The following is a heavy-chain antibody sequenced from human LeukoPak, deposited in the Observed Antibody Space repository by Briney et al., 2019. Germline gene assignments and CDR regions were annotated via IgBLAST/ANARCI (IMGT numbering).Heavy chain of an antibody. D-gene: IGHD5-18*01. V-gene: IGHV4-39*01. CDR2: IHYSGST. J-gene: IGHJ5*02. CDR3: ARHTRSGYSYGYEA. Sequence: SETLSLTCTVSGGPISSSGYYWGWIRQPPGKGLEWIGGIHYSGSTYYNPSLKSRVTIYVDTSKNQFSLKVTSVTAADTALYYCARHTRSGYSYGYEAWGQGTLVTVSS. CDR1: GGPISSSGYY.